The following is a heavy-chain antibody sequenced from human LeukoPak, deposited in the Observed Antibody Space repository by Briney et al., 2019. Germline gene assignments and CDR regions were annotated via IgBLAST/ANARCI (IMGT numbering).Heavy chain of an antibody. Sequence: GGSLRLSCAASGFTFSSYAMSWVRQAPGKGLEWVSAISGSGGSTYYADSVKGRFTISRDNAKNSLYLQMNSLRDEDTAVYYCARAAPYYYDSSGYSAFDSWGQGTMVTVSA. CDR3: ARAAPYYYDSSGYSAFDS. V-gene: IGHV3-23*01. D-gene: IGHD3-22*01. CDR1: GFTFSSYA. CDR2: ISGSGGST. J-gene: IGHJ3*02.